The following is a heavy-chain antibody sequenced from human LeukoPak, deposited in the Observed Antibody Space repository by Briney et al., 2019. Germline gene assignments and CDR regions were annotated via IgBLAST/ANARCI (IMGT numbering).Heavy chain of an antibody. CDR2: VYYTGST. V-gene: IGHV4-59*01. CDR1: GGPINSYY. D-gene: IGHD6-19*01. Sequence: PSETLSLTCSVSGGPINSYYWSWIRQPPEKGLEWIGYVYYTGSTNYNPSLKSRVTISVDTSKNQFSLKLSSVTAADTAVYYCARRDNSGWNYFDYWGQGTLVTVSS. J-gene: IGHJ4*02. CDR3: ARRDNSGWNYFDY.